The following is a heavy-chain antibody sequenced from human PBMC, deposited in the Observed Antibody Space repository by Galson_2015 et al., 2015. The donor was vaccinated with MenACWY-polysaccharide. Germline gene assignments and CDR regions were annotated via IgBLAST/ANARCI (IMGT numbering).Heavy chain of an antibody. D-gene: IGHD6-19*01. V-gene: IGHV1-69*13. CDR1: GGTFRKHA. Sequence: SAKVSCKAPGGTFRKHAVSWVRQAPGQGLEWKGGIIPFFGSANYAQEFQGRVTITADEPTRTVFLDLSSLKASATAIYYCAREAAWVQWVALSYYGMDVWGQGTTVTVSS. J-gene: IGHJ6*02. CDR3: AREAAWVQWVALSYYGMDV. CDR2: IIPFFGSA.